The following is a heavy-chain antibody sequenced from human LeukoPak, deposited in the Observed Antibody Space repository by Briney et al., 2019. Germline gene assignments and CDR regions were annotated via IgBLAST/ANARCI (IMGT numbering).Heavy chain of an antibody. J-gene: IGHJ4*02. CDR2: ISFDGNNE. V-gene: IGHV3-30-3*01. CDR3: ANIIRKYTSGYYYFDY. CDR1: EFTFSSYA. D-gene: IGHD6-25*01. Sequence: GGSLRLSCAASEFTFSSYAMHWVRQAPGQGLEWVAAISFDGNNEYYADSVKGRFTISRDNSKNTLYLQMNSLRAEDTAVYYCANIIRKYTSGYYYFDYWGQGTLVTVSS.